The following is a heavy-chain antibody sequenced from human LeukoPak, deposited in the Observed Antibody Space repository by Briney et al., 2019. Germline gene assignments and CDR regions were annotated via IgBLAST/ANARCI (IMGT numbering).Heavy chain of an antibody. CDR1: GFTFSSYW. CDR2: IYSGGST. CDR3: ARERVYSGYDFDY. D-gene: IGHD5-12*01. Sequence: GGSLRLSCAASGFTFSSYWMSWVRQAPGKGLEWVSVIYSGGSTYYADSVKGRFTISRDNSKNTLYLQMNSLRAEDTAVYYCARERVYSGYDFDYWGQGTLVTVSS. V-gene: IGHV3-66*01. J-gene: IGHJ4*02.